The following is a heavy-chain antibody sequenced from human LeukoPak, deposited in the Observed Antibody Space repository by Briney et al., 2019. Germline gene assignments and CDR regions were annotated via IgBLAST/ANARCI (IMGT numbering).Heavy chain of an antibody. CDR3: ARLNPLTTVVTTSGGFDY. Sequence: SETLSLTCTVSGGSISSYYWSWIRQPPGKGLEWIGHIYYSGSTNYNPSLKSRVTISVDTSKNQFSLKLSSVTAADTAVYYCARLNPLTTVVTTSGGFDYWGQGTLVTVSS. CDR1: GGSISSYY. V-gene: IGHV4-59*01. CDR2: IYYSGST. J-gene: IGHJ4*02. D-gene: IGHD4-23*01.